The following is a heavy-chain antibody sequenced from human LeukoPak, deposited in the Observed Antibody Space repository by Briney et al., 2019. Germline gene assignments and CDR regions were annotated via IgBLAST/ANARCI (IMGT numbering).Heavy chain of an antibody. D-gene: IGHD6-19*01. V-gene: IGHV1-2*02. CDR1: GYTFTGYY. CDR3: ARDLGGWYTGFDY. J-gene: IGHJ4*02. CDR2: INPNSGGT. Sequence: ASVKVSCKASGYTFTGYYMHWVRQAPGQGLEWMGWINPNSGGTNYAQKFQGRVTMTRDTSISTAYMELSRLRSDDTAVYYCARDLGGWYTGFDYWGQGTLVTVSS.